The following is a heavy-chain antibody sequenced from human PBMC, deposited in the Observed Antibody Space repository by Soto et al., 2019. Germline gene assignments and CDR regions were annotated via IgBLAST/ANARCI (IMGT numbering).Heavy chain of an antibody. CDR1: AFTFSNYN. J-gene: IGHJ3*02. V-gene: IGHV3-48*01. Sequence: GGSLRLSCAASAFTFSNYNMNWVRQAPGKGLEWVSYISSSSTTIYYADSVKGRFTISRDSAKNSLYLQMNGLRAEDTAVYYCARDDSSGPDALDIWGQGTTVTVSS. CDR2: ISSSSTTI. CDR3: ARDDSSGPDALDI. D-gene: IGHD6-19*01.